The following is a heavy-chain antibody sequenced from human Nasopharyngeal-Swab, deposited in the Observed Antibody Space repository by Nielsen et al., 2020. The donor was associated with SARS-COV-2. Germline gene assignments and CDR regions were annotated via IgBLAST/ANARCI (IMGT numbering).Heavy chain of an antibody. CDR2: FDPEDGET. CDR3: ATSAPYCSGASCYSSWFDP. CDR1: GYTLTELS. V-gene: IGHV1-24*01. J-gene: IGHJ5*02. D-gene: IGHD2-15*01. Sequence: ASVKVSCKVSGYTLTELSVHWVRQAPGKGLEWMGGFDPEDGETIYAQKFQGRVTMTEDTSTDTAYMELSSLRSEDTAVYYCATSAPYCSGASCYSSWFDPWGQGTLVTVSS.